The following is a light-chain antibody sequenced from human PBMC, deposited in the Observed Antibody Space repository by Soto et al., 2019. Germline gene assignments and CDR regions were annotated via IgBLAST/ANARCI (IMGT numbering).Light chain of an antibody. CDR1: QGISTY. J-gene: IGKJ1*01. V-gene: IGKV1-27*01. CDR2: AAS. Sequence: DIQMTQSPSSLSASVGHRVTITCRASQGISTYLVWYQQKPGTVPKLLIFAASTLQSGVPSRFSGSGSGTDFTLTISSLQPEDVATYYCQNYNGAPWTFGQGTKVEIK. CDR3: QNYNGAPWT.